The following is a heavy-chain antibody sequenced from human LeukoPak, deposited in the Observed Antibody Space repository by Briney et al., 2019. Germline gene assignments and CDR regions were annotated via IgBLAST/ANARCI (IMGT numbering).Heavy chain of an antibody. CDR3: ARENIAAAEPFDY. CDR2: INTDGSST. V-gene: IGHV3-74*01. D-gene: IGHD6-13*01. CDR1: GFTFSSYW. Sequence: GGSLRLSCAASGFTFSSYWMHWVRQAPGKGLVWVSRINTDGSSTSYADSVKGRFTISRDNAKNTLYLQMNSLRAEDTAVYYCARENIAAAEPFDYWGQGTLVTVSS. J-gene: IGHJ4*02.